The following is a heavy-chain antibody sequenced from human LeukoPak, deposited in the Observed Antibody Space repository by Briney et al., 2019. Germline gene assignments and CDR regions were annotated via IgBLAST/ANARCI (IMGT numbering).Heavy chain of an antibody. J-gene: IGHJ3*01. CDR2: IYPGDSDT. D-gene: IGHD3-22*01. Sequence: GESLKISCKGSGYSFTSYWIGWVRQMPGKGLEWMGIIYPGDSDTRYSPSFQGQVTISADKSISTAYLQWSSLKASDTAMYSCARGPQRNYYERGGGMGGKGKGVTVS. V-gene: IGHV5-51*01. CDR3: ARGPQRNYYERGGGM. CDR1: GYSFTSYW.